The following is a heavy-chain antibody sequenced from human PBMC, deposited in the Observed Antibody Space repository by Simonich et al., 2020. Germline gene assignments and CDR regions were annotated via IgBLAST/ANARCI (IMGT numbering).Heavy chain of an antibody. CDR1: GYTFTGYC. V-gene: IGHV1-2*06. Sequence: QVQLVQSGAEVKKPGASVKVSCKASGYTFTGYCMHGVRQAPGQGLEWMGRNNPNSGGTNYAQKFQGRVTMTRDTSISTAYMELSRLRSDDTAVYYCASGWDRGFSHMSDYWGQGTLVTVSS. D-gene: IGHD1-26*01. CDR2: NNPNSGGT. J-gene: IGHJ4*02. CDR3: ASGWDRGFSHMSDY.